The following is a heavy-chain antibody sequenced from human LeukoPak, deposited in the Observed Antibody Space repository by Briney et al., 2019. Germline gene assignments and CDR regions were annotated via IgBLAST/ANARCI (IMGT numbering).Heavy chain of an antibody. J-gene: IGHJ4*02. CDR1: GVSITSGNYY. CDR3: ATQRLATVAPFDN. CDR2: MYYTGNT. Sequence: SETLFLTCTVSGVSITSGNYYWDWIRQPPGQGLEWIGSMYYTGNTYYNPSLKSRVTLSLDTSKNHFSLRLSSLTAADTAVYYCATQRLATVAPFDNWGQGTLVTVSS. D-gene: IGHD4-23*01. V-gene: IGHV4-39*01.